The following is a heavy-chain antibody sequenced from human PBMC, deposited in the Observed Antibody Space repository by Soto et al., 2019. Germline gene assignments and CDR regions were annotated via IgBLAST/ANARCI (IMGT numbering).Heavy chain of an antibody. J-gene: IGHJ6*02. CDR3: ARGDYGDYRAYFYYGLDV. CDR1: GGTFSTFA. Sequence: QVHLVQSGAEVKKPGSSVRVSCKASGGTFSTFAISWVRQAPGQGLQWMGGIIPIFDTPNYAQNFQGRVTITADESTSTDYLELSGLRSEDTAVYYCARGDYGDYRAYFYYGLDVWGQGTTVTVPS. D-gene: IGHD4-17*01. CDR2: IIPIFDTP. V-gene: IGHV1-69*01.